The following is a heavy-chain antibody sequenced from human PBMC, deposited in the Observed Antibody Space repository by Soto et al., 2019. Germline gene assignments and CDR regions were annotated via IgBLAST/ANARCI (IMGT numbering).Heavy chain of an antibody. Sequence: QITLKESGPTLVKPTQTLTLTCTFSGFSLSTSGVGVGWIRQPPGKALEWLALIYWDDDKRYSPSLKSRLTITKDTSKNPVVLTMTNMDPVDTATYYCAHRVVTMVRGDQFDYWGQGTLVTVSS. CDR3: AHRVVTMVRGDQFDY. J-gene: IGHJ4*02. D-gene: IGHD3-10*01. V-gene: IGHV2-5*02. CDR1: GFSLSTSGVG. CDR2: IYWDDDK.